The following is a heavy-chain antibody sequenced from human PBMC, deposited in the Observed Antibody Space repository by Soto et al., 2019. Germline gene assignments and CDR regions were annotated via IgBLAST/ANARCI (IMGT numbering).Heavy chain of an antibody. V-gene: IGHV4-39*01. Sequence: SETLSLTCTVSGGSISSSSYYWGWIRQPPGKGLEWIGSIYYSGSTYYNTSLKSRVTISIDTSKNQFSLKLSSVTAADTAVYYCARPHVGYCSSTSCHQFDPWGQGTLVTVSS. CDR3: ARPHVGYCSSTSCHQFDP. CDR2: IYYSGST. J-gene: IGHJ5*02. CDR1: GGSISSSSYY. D-gene: IGHD2-2*01.